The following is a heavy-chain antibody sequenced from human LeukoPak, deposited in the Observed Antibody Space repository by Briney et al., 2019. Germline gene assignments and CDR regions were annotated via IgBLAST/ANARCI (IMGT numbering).Heavy chain of an antibody. V-gene: IGHV3-30*19. CDR3: ARATGDLGAFDI. J-gene: IGHJ3*02. CDR2: ISYDGSNK. Sequence: PGGSLRLSCVASGFTFSSYGMHWVRQAPGKGLEWVAVISYDGSNKYYADSVKGRFTISRDNSKNTLYLQMNSLRAEDTAVYYCARATGDLGAFDIWGQGTMVTVSS. D-gene: IGHD3-10*01. CDR1: GFTFSSYG.